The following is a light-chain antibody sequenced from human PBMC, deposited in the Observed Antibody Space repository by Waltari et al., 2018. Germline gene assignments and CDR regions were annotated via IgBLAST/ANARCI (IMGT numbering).Light chain of an antibody. V-gene: IGLV2-8*01. J-gene: IGLJ2*01. Sequence: QAALTQPHSVSGSPGQSVTISCTGTSSDLGSYNSVSWYQQHPGTAPKLMIYDVSKRASGVSDRFSGSKSGNTASLTISGLQAEDEADYHCSSFSASNNCLFGGGTRLIVL. CDR2: DVS. CDR1: SSDLGSYNS. CDR3: SSFSASNNCL.